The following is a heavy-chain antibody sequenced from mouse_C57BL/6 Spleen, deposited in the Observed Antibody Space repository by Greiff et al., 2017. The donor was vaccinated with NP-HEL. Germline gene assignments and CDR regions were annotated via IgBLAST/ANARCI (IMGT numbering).Heavy chain of an antibody. CDR3: ARRQLRYFDY. CDR1: GYTFTDYY. CDR2: INPYNGGT. V-gene: IGHV1-19*01. J-gene: IGHJ2*01. D-gene: IGHD1-1*01. Sequence: VQLQQSGPVLVKPGASVKMSCKASGYTFTDYYMNWVKQSHGKSLEWIGVINPYNGGTSYNQKFKGKATLTVDKSSSTAYMELNSLTSEDSAVYYCARRQLRYFDYWGQGTTLTVSS.